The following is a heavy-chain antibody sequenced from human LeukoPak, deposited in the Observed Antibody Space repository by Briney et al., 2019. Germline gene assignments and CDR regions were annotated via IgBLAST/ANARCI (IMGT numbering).Heavy chain of an antibody. CDR1: GFTFSSYG. CDR3: AKDPGPPIQPDAFDI. J-gene: IGHJ3*02. D-gene: IGHD5-18*01. V-gene: IGHV3-30*02. Sequence: GGSLRLSCAASGFTFSSYGMHWVRQAPGKGLERVAFIRYDGSNKYYADSVKGRFTISRDNSKNTLYLQMNSLRAEDTAVYYCAKDPGPPIQPDAFDIWGQGTMVTVSS. CDR2: IRYDGSNK.